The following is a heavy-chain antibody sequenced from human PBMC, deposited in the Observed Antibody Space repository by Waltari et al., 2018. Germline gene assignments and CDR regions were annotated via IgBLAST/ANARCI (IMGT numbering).Heavy chain of an antibody. CDR3: ARDRDYDSSGYYSN. V-gene: IGHV4-61*02. CDR1: GGSISSGSYY. J-gene: IGHJ4*02. Sequence: QVQLQESGPGLVKPSQTLSLTCTVSGGSISSGSYYWSWIRQPAGKGLEWIGRIYTSGSTNYNPSLKSRVTISVDTSKNQFSLKLSSVTAADTAVYYCARDRDYDSSGYYSNWGQGTLVTVSS. CDR2: IYTSGST. D-gene: IGHD3-22*01.